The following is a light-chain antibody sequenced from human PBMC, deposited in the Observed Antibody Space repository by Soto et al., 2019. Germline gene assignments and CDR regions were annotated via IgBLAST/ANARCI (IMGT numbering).Light chain of an antibody. V-gene: IGKV3-15*01. Sequence: EIVMTQSPATLSVSPGERATLSCRASQTISSNLAWHQQKPGQAPRLLIYGASARATGVPARFSGSGSGTEFTLTISSLQSEDFEVYYCQQYGSSPWTSGQGTKVEIK. CDR2: GAS. CDR1: QTISSN. J-gene: IGKJ1*01. CDR3: QQYGSSPWT.